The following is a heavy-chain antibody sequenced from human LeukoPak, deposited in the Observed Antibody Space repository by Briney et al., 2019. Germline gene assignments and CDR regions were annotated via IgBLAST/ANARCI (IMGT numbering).Heavy chain of an antibody. Sequence: SETLSLTCTVSGYSISSGYYWGWIRQPPGKGLEWIGSIYYSGSTYYNPSLKSRVTISVDTSKNQFSLKLSSVTAADTAVYYCARGYPRGGKGAYYNWGQGTLVTVSS. D-gene: IGHD1-26*01. CDR1: GYSISSGYY. CDR3: ARGYPRGGKGAYYN. V-gene: IGHV4-38-2*02. J-gene: IGHJ4*02. CDR2: IYYSGST.